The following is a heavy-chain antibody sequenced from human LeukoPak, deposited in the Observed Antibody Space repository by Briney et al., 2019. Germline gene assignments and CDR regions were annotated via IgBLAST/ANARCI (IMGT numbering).Heavy chain of an antibody. J-gene: IGHJ4*02. Sequence: GGSLRLSCAASGFTFSDYYMSWVRQAPEKGLDWVSVISGSAHKIRYADSVKGRFSISRDNSENTVYLQMNNLRAEDTALYYCAGRPTGYSSGYVYWGQGALVTVSS. V-gene: IGHV3-23*01. D-gene: IGHD5-18*01. CDR1: GFTFSDYY. CDR2: ISGSAHKI. CDR3: AGRPTGYSSGYVY.